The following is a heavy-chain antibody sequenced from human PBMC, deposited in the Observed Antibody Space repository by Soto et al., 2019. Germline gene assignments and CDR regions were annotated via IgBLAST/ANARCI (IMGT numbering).Heavy chain of an antibody. V-gene: IGHV1-18*04. Sequence: ASVKVSCKASGYTFTSYGISWVRQAPGQGLEWMGWISAYNGNTNYAQKLQGRVTMTTDTSTSTAYMELRSLRSDDTAVYYCARDFSILAHYYYGMDVWGQGTTVTVSS. CDR2: ISAYNGNT. CDR1: GYTFTSYG. J-gene: IGHJ6*02. D-gene: IGHD4-4*01. CDR3: ARDFSILAHYYYGMDV.